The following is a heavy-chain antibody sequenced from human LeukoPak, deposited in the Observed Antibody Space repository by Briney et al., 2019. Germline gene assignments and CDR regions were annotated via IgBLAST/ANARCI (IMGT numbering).Heavy chain of an antibody. V-gene: IGHV3-43D*03. CDR2: VGWNGGST. Sequence: GGSLRLSCAASGFAFDDYAMHWVCQAPGKGLEWVSLVGWNGGSTYYADSVKGRFTISRDNSKNSLYLQMNSLRAEDTAVYYCARGMYCSSTSCYQLSWFDPWGQGTLVTVSS. D-gene: IGHD2-2*01. CDR3: ARGMYCSSTSCYQLSWFDP. J-gene: IGHJ5*02. CDR1: GFAFDDYA.